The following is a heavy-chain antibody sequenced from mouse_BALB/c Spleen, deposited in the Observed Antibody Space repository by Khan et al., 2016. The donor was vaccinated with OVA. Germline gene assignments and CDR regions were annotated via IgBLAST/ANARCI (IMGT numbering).Heavy chain of an antibody. Sequence: QVQLKESGPGLVAPSQSLSITCSISGFSLTSYGVNWVRQPPGKGLEWLGMIWGDGSTNYHSTLKSRLIITKDNSKRQVFLTLNSLQTDDTATYYCAKFTPDYYSMDYWGQGTSVTVSS. CDR3: AKFTPDYYSMDY. CDR1: GFSLTSYG. CDR2: IWGDGST. J-gene: IGHJ4*01. V-gene: IGHV2-3*01. D-gene: IGHD1-1*01.